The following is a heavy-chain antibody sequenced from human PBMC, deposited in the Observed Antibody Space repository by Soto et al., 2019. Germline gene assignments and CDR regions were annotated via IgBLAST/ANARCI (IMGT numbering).Heavy chain of an antibody. CDR3: ARGERDGYTYFDY. V-gene: IGHV3-30-3*01. CDR2: ISYDGSNK. J-gene: IGHJ4*02. Sequence: QVQLVESGGGVVQPGRSLRLSCAASGFTFSSYAMHWVRQAPGKGLEWVAVISYDGSNKYYADSVKGRFTISRDNSKNTLYLKMNSLRAEDTAVYYCARGERDGYTYFDYWGQGTLVTVSS. CDR1: GFTFSSYA. D-gene: IGHD5-12*01.